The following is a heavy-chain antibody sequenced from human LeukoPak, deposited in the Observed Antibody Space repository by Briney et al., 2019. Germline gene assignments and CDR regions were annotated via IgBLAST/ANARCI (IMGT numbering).Heavy chain of an antibody. CDR3: ARSRGGYDSSGYYDY. V-gene: IGHV1-18*01. CDR2: ISAYNGNT. Sequence: ASVKVSCKASGYTFTSYGISWVRQAPGQGLEWMGWISAYNGNTNYAQKLQGRVTMTTDTSTSTAYMELRSLRSDDTAVYYCARSRGGYDSSGYYDYWGQGTLVTVSS. CDR1: GYTFTSYG. D-gene: IGHD3-22*01. J-gene: IGHJ4*02.